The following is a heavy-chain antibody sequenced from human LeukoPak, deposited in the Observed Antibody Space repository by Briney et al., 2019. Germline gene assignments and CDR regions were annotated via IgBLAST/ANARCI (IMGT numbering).Heavy chain of an antibody. CDR3: AKDGGGPLD. D-gene: IGHD3-10*01. CDR1: GFTLRTSW. CDR2: IKQDGSEK. Sequence: GGSLRLSCAASGFTLRTSWMSWFRQSPGKGVEWVGNIKQDGSEKNYVDSVKGRFTISRDNAKNSLYLQMNNLRAEDTAVYYCAKDGGGPLDWGQGTLVTVSS. V-gene: IGHV3-7*01. J-gene: IGHJ4*02.